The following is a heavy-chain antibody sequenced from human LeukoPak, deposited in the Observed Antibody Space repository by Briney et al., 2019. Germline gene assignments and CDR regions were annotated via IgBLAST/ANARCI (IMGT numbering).Heavy chain of an antibody. CDR2: IKQDGSEK. V-gene: IGHV3-7*01. CDR3: ARSPYTSGWYGVGY. D-gene: IGHD6-19*01. CDR1: GFTFSSYW. Sequence: GGSLRLSCAASGFTFSSYWMSWVRQAPGKGLEWVANIKQDGSEKYVDSVKGRFTISRDNAKNSLYLQLNSLRAEDTAVYYCARSPYTSGWYGVGYWGQGTLVTVS. J-gene: IGHJ4*02.